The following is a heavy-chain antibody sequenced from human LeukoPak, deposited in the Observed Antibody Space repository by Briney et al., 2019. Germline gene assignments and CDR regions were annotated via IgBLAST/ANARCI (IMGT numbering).Heavy chain of an antibody. D-gene: IGHD6-13*01. CDR1: GFTFSSYE. CDR3: ARSPSWALGDFDY. CDR2: ISCSGSTI. Sequence: PGGSLRLSCAASGFTFSSYEMNWVRQAPGKGLEWVSYISCSGSTIYYADSVKGRFTITRDNAKNSLYLQMNSLRAEDTAVYYCARSPSWALGDFDYWGQGTLVTVSS. J-gene: IGHJ4*02. V-gene: IGHV3-48*03.